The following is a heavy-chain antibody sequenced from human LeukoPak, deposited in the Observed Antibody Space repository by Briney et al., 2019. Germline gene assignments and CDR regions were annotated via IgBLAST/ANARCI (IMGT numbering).Heavy chain of an antibody. CDR2: IKEDGSVQ. J-gene: IGHJ6*04. CDR3: VGQLLRAV. CDR1: GFPFSVYW. Sequence: GGSLRPSCTASGFPFSVYWTSWVRQAPGKGLEWVANIKEDGSVQDYVDSVKGRFTISRDNAKNSVYLQMNSLRVDDTAVYYCVGQLLRAVWGKGTTVTVSS. D-gene: IGHD2-2*01. V-gene: IGHV3-7*01.